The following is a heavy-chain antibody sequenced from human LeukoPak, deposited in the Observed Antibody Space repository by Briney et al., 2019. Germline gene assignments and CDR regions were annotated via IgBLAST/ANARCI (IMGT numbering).Heavy chain of an antibody. V-gene: IGHV3-11*01. D-gene: IGHD4-23*01. CDR2: ISSSGSTI. CDR1: GFTFSDYY. Sequence: GGSLRLSCAASGFTFSDYYMSWIRQAPGKGLEWVSYISSSGSTIYYADSVKGRFTISRDNAKNSLYLQMNSLKTEDTAVYYCTADYGGTDDAFDFWGQGTMVGVSS. CDR3: TADYGGTDDAFDF. J-gene: IGHJ3*01.